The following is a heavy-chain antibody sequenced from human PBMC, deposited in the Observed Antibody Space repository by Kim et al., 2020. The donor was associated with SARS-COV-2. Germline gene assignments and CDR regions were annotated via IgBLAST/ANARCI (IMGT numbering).Heavy chain of an antibody. CDR1: GGTFSSYA. J-gene: IGHJ5*02. CDR3: ARGSRFVSGYDSGANWFDP. CDR2: IIPIFGTA. V-gene: IGHV1-69*13. Sequence: SVKVSCKASGGTFSSYAISWVRQAPGQGLEWMGGIIPIFGTANYAQKFQGRVTITADESTSTAYMELSSLRSEDTAVYYCARGSRFVSGYDSGANWFDPWGQGTLVTVSS. D-gene: IGHD5-12*01.